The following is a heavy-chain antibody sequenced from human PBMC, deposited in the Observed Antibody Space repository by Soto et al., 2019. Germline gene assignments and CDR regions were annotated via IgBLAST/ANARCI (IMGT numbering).Heavy chain of an antibody. CDR2: TRNKANSYTT. Sequence: GGSLRLSCAASGFTFSDHYMDWVRQAPGKGLEWVGRTRNKANSYTTEYAASVKGRFTISRDDSKNSLYLQMNSLKTEDTAVYYCARLLSIVVVPAADAFDIWGQGTMVTVSS. D-gene: IGHD2-2*01. CDR3: ARLLSIVVVPAADAFDI. V-gene: IGHV3-72*01. J-gene: IGHJ3*02. CDR1: GFTFSDHY.